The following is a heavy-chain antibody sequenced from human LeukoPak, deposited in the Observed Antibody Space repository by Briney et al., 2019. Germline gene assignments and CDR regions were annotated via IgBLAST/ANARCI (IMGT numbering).Heavy chain of an antibody. Sequence: PSETLSLTCAVYGGSFSGYYWSWIRQPPGKGLEWIGEINHSGSTNYNPSLKSRVTISVDTSKNQSSLKLSSVTAADTAVYFCARGPPTDYYDSSGFYYVFDYWGQGTLVTVSS. V-gene: IGHV4-34*01. CDR3: ARGPPTDYYDSSGFYYVFDY. CDR2: INHSGST. D-gene: IGHD3-22*01. J-gene: IGHJ4*02. CDR1: GGSFSGYY.